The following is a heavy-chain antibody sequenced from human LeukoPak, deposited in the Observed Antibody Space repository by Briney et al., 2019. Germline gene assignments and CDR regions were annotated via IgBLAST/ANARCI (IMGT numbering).Heavy chain of an antibody. CDR3: ARHRAYGFDF. CDR1: GFTVSSYS. CDR2: FYSGGNT. Sequence: GGSLRLSCAASGFTVSSYSMSWVRQAPGKGLEWVSIFYSGGNTYSADSVKGRFTISRDNSRNTLDLQMNSLRAEDTAVYYCARHRAYGFDFWGQGTLATVSS. J-gene: IGHJ3*01. V-gene: IGHV3-53*01.